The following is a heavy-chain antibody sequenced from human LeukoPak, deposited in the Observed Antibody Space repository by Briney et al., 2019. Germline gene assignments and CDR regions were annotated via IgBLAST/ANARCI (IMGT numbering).Heavy chain of an antibody. CDR1: GGSFSGYY. V-gene: IGHV4-34*01. D-gene: IGHD3-10*01. CDR3: ARGGLKIPGLWFGELFLGPYYFDY. J-gene: IGHJ4*02. Sequence: PSETLSLTCAVYGGSFSGYYWSWIRQPPGKGLEWIGEINHSGSTNYNPSLKSRVTISVDTSKNQFSLKLSSVTAADTAVYYCARGGLKIPGLWFGELFLGPYYFDYWGQGTLVTVSS. CDR2: INHSGST.